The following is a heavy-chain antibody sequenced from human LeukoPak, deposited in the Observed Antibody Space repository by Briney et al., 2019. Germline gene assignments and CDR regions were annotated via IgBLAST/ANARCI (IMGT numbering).Heavy chain of an antibody. CDR2: IYYSGST. D-gene: IGHD4-17*01. Sequence: PSETLSLTCTVSGGSISSYYWSWIRQPPGKGLEWVGYIYYSGSTTYNPSLKSRLTISVDTSKNQFSLKLSSVTAADTSVYYCARDGGDYVDYWGEGTLVTVSS. CDR3: ARDGGDYVDY. J-gene: IGHJ4*02. CDR1: GGSISSYY. V-gene: IGHV4-59*01.